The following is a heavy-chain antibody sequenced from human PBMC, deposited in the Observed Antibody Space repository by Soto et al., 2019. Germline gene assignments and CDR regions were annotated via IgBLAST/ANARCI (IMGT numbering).Heavy chain of an antibody. CDR3: SKAPYDLWSGYYRILVY. CDR1: GFTFSSHA. CDR2: ISGSGGST. Sequence: PGGSLRLSCAASGFTFSSHAMSWVRQAPGKGLEWVSVISGSGGSTYYVDSVKGRFTISRDNSKNTVYLQMNNLRAEDTAVYYCSKAPYDLWSGYYRILVYWGQGTLVTVSS. J-gene: IGHJ4*02. D-gene: IGHD3-3*01. V-gene: IGHV3-23*01.